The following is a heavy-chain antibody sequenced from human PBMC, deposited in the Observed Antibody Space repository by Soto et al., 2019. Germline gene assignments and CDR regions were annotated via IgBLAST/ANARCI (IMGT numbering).Heavy chain of an antibody. Sequence: SCAASGFTFSNAWMNWVRQAPGKGLEWVSSISSSSSYIYYADSVKGRFTISRDNAKNSLYLQMNSLRAEDTAVYYCARLSRDDAFDIWGQGTMVTVSS. CDR1: GFTFSNAW. CDR3: ARLSRDDAFDI. J-gene: IGHJ3*02. CDR2: ISSSSSYI. V-gene: IGHV3-21*01.